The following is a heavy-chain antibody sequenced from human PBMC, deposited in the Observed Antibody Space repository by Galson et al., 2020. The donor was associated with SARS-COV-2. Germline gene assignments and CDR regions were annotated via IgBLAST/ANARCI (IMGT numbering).Heavy chain of an antibody. CDR1: GFTFSSYG. V-gene: IGHV3-33*01. Sequence: TGGSLRLSCAASGFTFSSYGMYWVRQAPGKGLEWVAVIWYDGSNKYYADSVKGRFTISRDNSKNTLYLQMNSLRAEDTAVYYCARVIGGWYAADYWGQGTLVTVSS. J-gene: IGHJ4*02. CDR2: IWYDGSNK. CDR3: ARVIGGWYAADY. D-gene: IGHD6-19*01.